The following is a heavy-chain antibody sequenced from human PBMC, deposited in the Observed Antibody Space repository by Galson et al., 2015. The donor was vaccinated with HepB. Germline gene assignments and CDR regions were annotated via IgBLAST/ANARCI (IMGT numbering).Heavy chain of an antibody. V-gene: IGHV3-30*18. Sequence: SLRLSCAASGFTFSSYGMHWVRQAPGKGLEWVAVISYDGSNKYYADSVKGRFTISRDNSKNTLYLQMNSLRAEDTAVYYCAKGFSTFPHFDYWGQGTLVTVSS. J-gene: IGHJ4*02. CDR3: AKGFSTFPHFDY. CDR2: ISYDGSNK. D-gene: IGHD2/OR15-2a*01. CDR1: GFTFSSYG.